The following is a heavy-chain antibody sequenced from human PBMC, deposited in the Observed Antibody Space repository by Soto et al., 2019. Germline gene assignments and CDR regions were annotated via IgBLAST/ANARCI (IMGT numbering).Heavy chain of an antibody. CDR2: INPSGGST. V-gene: IGHV1-46*01. CDR1: GYTFTSYY. J-gene: IGHJ4*02. D-gene: IGHD2-2*01. Sequence: ASVKVSCKASGYTFTSYYMHWVRQAPGQGLEWMGIINPSGGSTSYAQKFQGRVTMTRDTSTSTVYMELSSLRSEDTAVYYCARADVVVPAAIPFDDWGQGTLVTVSS. CDR3: ARADVVVPAAIPFDD.